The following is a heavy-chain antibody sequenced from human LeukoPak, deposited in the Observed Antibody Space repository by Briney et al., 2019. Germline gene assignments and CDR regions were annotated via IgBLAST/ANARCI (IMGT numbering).Heavy chain of an antibody. CDR3: AREGRFDTAMVRYLDY. CDR1: GFTFSSYS. V-gene: IGHV3-21*01. Sequence: GGSLRLSCAASGFTFSSYSMNWVRQAPGKGLEWVSSISSSSSYIYYADSVKGRFTISRDNAKNSLYLQMNSLRAEDTAVYYCAREGRFDTAMVRYLDYWGQGTLVTVSS. J-gene: IGHJ4*02. CDR2: ISSSSSYI. D-gene: IGHD5-18*01.